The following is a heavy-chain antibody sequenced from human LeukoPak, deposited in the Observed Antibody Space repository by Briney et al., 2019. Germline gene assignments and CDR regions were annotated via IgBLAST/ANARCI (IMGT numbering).Heavy chain of an antibody. CDR2: IYYSGST. CDR3: AGPLIAAAGENDY. V-gene: IGHV4-59*01. J-gene: IGHJ4*02. D-gene: IGHD6-13*01. Sequence: SETLSLTCTVSGGSISSYYWSWIRQPPGKGLEWIGYIYYSGSTNYNPSLKSRVTKSVDTSKNPFSLKLSSVTAADTAVYYCAGPLIAAAGENDYWGQGTLVTVSS. CDR1: GGSISSYY.